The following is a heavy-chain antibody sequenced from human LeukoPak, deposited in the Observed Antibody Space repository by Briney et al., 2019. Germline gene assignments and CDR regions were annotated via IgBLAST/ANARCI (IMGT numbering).Heavy chain of an antibody. CDR1: GYTFTNLG. D-gene: IGHD4-23*01. V-gene: IGHV1-18*01. CDR3: ARLLQGWELNYYYSYMDV. J-gene: IGHJ6*03. CDR2: ISAYNGNT. Sequence: ASVTVSYKASGYTFTNLGISWVRQAPGQGLEWMGWISAYNGNTNYAQKLQGRVTMTTDTSTTTAYMELRSLRSDDTAVYYCARLLQGWELNYYYSYMDVWGKGTTVTISS.